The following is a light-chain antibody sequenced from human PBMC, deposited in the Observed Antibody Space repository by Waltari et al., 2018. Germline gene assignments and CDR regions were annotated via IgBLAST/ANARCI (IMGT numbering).Light chain of an antibody. V-gene: IGKV1-12*01. CDR2: STS. CDR3: QQGNSFPPT. Sequence: DIQLTQSPSSVSAFAGERVTITCRASQDISSWLAWYQQKPGKAPKLLIYSTSALQSGVPSRFSGSGSGTDFTLTINSLQPEDFATYYCQQGNSFPPTFGQGTKVEIK. J-gene: IGKJ1*01. CDR1: QDISSW.